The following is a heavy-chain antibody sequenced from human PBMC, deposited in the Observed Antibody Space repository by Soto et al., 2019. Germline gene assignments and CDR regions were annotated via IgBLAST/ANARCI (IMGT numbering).Heavy chain of an antibody. CDR2: ISKSDYT. D-gene: IGHD2-2*01. CDR1: GFAFNNYG. J-gene: IGHJ4*02. V-gene: IGHV3-21*01. CDR3: AREDSIIIPAVSDF. Sequence: GGSLRLSCTVSGFAFNNYGINWVRQAPGKGLEWVSSISKSDYTYYSDSVKGRFTISRDNTKNSVSLQMNTLRVEDTAVYYCAREDSIIIPAVSDFWGQGTLVTVSS.